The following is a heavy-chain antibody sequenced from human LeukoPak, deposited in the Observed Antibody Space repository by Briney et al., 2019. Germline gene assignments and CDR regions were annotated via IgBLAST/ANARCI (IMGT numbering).Heavy chain of an antibody. CDR3: ARDQVPQWLVPFGMDV. D-gene: IGHD6-19*01. J-gene: IGHJ6*02. CDR1: GFTFSSYW. V-gene: IGHV3-7*01. Sequence: GGSLRLSCAASGFTFSSYWMSWVRQAPGRGLEWVANIKQDGSEKYYVDSVKGRFTISRDNAKNSLYLQMNSLRAKDTAVYYCARDQVPQWLVPFGMDVWGQGTAVTVSS. CDR2: IKQDGSEK.